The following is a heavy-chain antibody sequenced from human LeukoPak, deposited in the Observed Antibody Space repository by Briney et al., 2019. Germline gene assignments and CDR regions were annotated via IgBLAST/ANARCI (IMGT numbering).Heavy chain of an antibody. V-gene: IGHV1-8*01. Sequence: SVKVSCKASGYTFTRYDINWVRQAPGQGLEWLGWMNPNNGNTGYAQKFQGRVTMTRRTSIDTAYMELNTLTSDDTAAYYCARGFYYYGLDVWGQGATVTVSS. CDR1: GYTFTRYD. CDR3: ARGFYYYGLDV. CDR2: MNPNNGNT. J-gene: IGHJ6*01.